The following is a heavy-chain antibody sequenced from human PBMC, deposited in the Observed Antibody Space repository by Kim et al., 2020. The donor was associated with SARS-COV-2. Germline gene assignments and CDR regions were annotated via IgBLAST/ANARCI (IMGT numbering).Heavy chain of an antibody. J-gene: IGHJ4*02. CDR2: IYHSGST. CDR3: AREGNYYDSSGYYYGPIDY. CDR1: GYSISSGYY. D-gene: IGHD3-22*01. Sequence: SETLSLTCTVSGYSISSGYYWGWIRQPPGKGLEWIGSIYHSGSTYYNPSLKSRVTISVDTSKNQFSLKLSSVTAADTAVYYCAREGNYYDSSGYYYGPIDYWGQGTLVTVSS. V-gene: IGHV4-38-2*02.